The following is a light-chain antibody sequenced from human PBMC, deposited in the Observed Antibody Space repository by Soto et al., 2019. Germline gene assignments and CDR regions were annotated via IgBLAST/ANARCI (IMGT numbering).Light chain of an antibody. J-gene: IGKJ4*01. V-gene: IGKV1-39*01. Sequence: DIQMTQSPSSLSASVGDSVTITCRASQRIGPYVNWYQQKPGKAPKLLISAATNLEDGVPSRFGGSGSGTNFSLSISSLQPEDSASYFCQQTDDFPLTFGGGTKV. CDR1: QRIGPY. CDR2: AAT. CDR3: QQTDDFPLT.